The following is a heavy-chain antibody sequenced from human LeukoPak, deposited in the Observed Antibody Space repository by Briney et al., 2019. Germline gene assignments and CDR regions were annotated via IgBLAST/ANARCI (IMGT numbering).Heavy chain of an antibody. J-gene: IGHJ5*02. CDR1: GYTFTGYY. CDR2: INPNSGGT. D-gene: IGHD6-13*01. V-gene: IGHV1-2*02. CDR3: ARDRGGSSSWYFWFDP. Sequence: ASVKVSCKASGYTFTGYYMHWVRQAPGQGLEWMGGINPNSGGTNYAQKFQGRVTMTRDTSISTAYMQLRRLRSDDTAVYYCARDRGGSSSWYFWFDPWGQGTLVTVSS.